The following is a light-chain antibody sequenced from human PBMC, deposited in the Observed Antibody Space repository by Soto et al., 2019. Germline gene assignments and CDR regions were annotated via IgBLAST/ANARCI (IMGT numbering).Light chain of an antibody. CDR2: GAT. V-gene: IGKV3D-15*01. J-gene: IGKJ1*01. CDR3: QQYNNWPGWT. CDR1: QGVNSL. Sequence: EIVLTQSPGTLSLSPGERATLSCRASQGVNSLFFGWHQQKPGQSPRLLIYGATNRAAGTPDRFSGSGSGTEFTLTISSLQSEDFAVYYCQQYNNWPGWTFGQGTKVDIK.